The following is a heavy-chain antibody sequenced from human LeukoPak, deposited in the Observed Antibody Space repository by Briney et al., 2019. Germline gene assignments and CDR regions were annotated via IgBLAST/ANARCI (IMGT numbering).Heavy chain of an antibody. D-gene: IGHD5-12*01. V-gene: IGHV3-21*01. Sequence: PGGSLRLSCVASGYTFSSCSMNWVRQAPGKGLEWVSSMSSSGAYIYYADSVKGRFTVSRDNARNSLYLQMNSLRAEDTAIYYCTRGGGGYTSYYHGMDVWGQGTRVTVSS. CDR1: GYTFSSCS. CDR3: TRGGGGYTSYYHGMDV. J-gene: IGHJ6*02. CDR2: MSSSGAYI.